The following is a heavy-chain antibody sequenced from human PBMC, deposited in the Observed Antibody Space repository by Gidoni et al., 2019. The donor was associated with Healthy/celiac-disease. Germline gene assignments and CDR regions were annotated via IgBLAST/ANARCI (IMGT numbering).Heavy chain of an antibody. V-gene: IGHV3-33*01. J-gene: IGHJ6*02. CDR3: ARGEIAVAGITRGNYYYYGMDV. D-gene: IGHD6-19*01. Sequence: QVQLVESGGGVVQPGRSLRLSCAASGFTFSSYGMHWVRQAPGKGLEWVAVIWYDGSNKYYADSVKGRFTISRDNSKNTLYLQMNSLRAEDTAVYYCARGEIAVAGITRGNYYYYGMDVWCQGTTVTVSS. CDR1: GFTFSSYG. CDR2: IWYDGSNK.